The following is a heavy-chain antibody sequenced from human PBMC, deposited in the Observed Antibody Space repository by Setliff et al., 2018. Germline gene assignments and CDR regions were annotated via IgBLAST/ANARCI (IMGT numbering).Heavy chain of an antibody. V-gene: IGHV3-7*03. J-gene: IGHJ3*02. D-gene: IGHD2-15*01. CDR3: ATDQGYWTYNI. CDR2: IKDDGTAK. CDR1: EFTFTNYW. Sequence: GGSLRLSCAASEFTFTNYWMTWVRQAPGKGLEWVATIKDDGTAKYHVGSVQGRFTISRDNAKNSLYLQMNSLRVEDTAVYYCATDQGYWTYNIWGQGTMVTVSS.